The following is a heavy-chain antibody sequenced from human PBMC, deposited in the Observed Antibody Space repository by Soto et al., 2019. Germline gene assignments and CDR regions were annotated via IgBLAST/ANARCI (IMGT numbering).Heavy chain of an antibody. CDR1: GYTFTSYG. V-gene: IGHV1-18*01. D-gene: IGHD5-12*01. J-gene: IGHJ6*02. CDR3: AREGGYSGSDLYCYGGMDV. CDR2: ISAYNGNT. Sequence: ASVKVSCKASGYTFTSYGISWVRQAPGQGLEWMGWISAYNGNTNYAQKLQGRVTMTTDTSTRTAYMELRSLRSDDTAVYYCAREGGYSGSDLYCYGGMDVWGQGTTVTVSS.